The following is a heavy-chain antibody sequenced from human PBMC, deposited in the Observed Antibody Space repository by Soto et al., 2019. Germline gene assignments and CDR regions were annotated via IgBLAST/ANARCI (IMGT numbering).Heavy chain of an antibody. CDR1: GFTFNNYN. CDR2: IAARGSGYR. J-gene: IGHJ3*01. CDR3: ARDLEGADVFDL. V-gene: IGHV3-21*01. Sequence: EVQLVESGGDLVKPGGSLRLSCATSGFTFNNYNMNWVRQAPGKGLEWVSSIAARGSGYRYYAESVKGRFTITRDVVKNSLYLQMNNLRADDTALYYCARDLEGADVFDLWGQGTMVTVSS. D-gene: IGHD3-16*01.